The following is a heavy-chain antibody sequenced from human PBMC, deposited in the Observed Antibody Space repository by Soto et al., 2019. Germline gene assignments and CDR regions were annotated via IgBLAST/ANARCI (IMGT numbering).Heavy chain of an antibody. CDR3: ARISTYYYDSSGYWNWFAP. V-gene: IGHV1-18*01. D-gene: IGHD3-22*01. J-gene: IGHJ5*02. CDR2: ISAYNGNT. Sequence: ASVKVSCKASGYTFTSYGISWVRQAPGQGLEWMGWISAYNGNTNYAQKLQGRVTMTTDTSTSTAYMELRSLRSDDTAVYYCARISTYYYDSSGYWNWFAPWGQGTLVTVSS. CDR1: GYTFTSYG.